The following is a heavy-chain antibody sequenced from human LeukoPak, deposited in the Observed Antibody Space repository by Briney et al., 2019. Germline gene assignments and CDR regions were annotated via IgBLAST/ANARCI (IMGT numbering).Heavy chain of an antibody. CDR1: GFTFSSHS. CDR2: ISSTGNDI. Sequence: PGGSLRLSCAASGFTFSSHSMNWVRQAPGKGLERVSYISSTGNDIYYIDSVKGRFTISRDNAKNSLYLQMKSLRAEDTAVYYCARGKTSQNIVTRKTYNWFDPWGQGTLVTVSS. V-gene: IGHV3-21*01. J-gene: IGHJ5*02. D-gene: IGHD2/OR15-2a*01. CDR3: ARGKTSQNIVTRKTYNWFDP.